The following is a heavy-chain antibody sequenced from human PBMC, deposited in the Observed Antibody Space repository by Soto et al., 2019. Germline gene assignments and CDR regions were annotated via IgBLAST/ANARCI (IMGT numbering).Heavy chain of an antibody. V-gene: IGHV4-38-2*02. Sequence: SETLSLTCAVSGYSISSGYYWGWIRQPPGKGLEWIGSIYHSGSTYYNPSLKSRVTISVDTSKNQFSLKLSSVTAADTAVYYCARDSARTYYYYGMDVWGQGTTVTVFS. CDR1: GYSISSGYY. D-gene: IGHD3-10*01. CDR3: ARDSARTYYYYGMDV. J-gene: IGHJ6*02. CDR2: IYHSGST.